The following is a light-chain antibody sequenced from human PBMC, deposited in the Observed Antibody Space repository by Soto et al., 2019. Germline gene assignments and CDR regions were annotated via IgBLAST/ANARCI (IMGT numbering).Light chain of an antibody. Sequence: DIQMTQSPSSLSASVGDRVTITCRASQRVGSYLNWYQQKPGKAPTLLIYSASELQSGVSSRFSGSGSGTDFTLTIMNLQPEDFAVYYCQQSHTTPLTFGQGTKVDIK. CDR2: SAS. CDR3: QQSHTTPLT. CDR1: QRVGSY. J-gene: IGKJ1*01. V-gene: IGKV1-39*01.